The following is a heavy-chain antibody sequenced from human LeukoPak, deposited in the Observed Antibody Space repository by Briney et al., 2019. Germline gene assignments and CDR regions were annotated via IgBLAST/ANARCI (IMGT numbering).Heavy chain of an antibody. CDR2: ISWDGGST. V-gene: IGHV3-43D*03. CDR3: AKDIGGSGWYYYFDY. Sequence: GGSLRLSCAASGLHFSGTAMHWVRQAPGKGLEWVSLISWDGGSTYYADSVKGRFTISRDNSKNSLYLQMNSLRAEDTALYYCAKDIGGSGWYYYFDYWGQGTLVTVSS. D-gene: IGHD6-19*01. J-gene: IGHJ4*02. CDR1: GLHFSGTA.